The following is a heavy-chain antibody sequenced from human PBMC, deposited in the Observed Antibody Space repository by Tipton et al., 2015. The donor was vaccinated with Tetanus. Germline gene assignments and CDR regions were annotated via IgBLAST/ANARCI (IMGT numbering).Heavy chain of an antibody. CDR1: GGSISGSPYF. D-gene: IGHD3-22*01. Sequence: TPSLTCSVSGGSISGSPYFWNWLRHQPGKGLEWIGYIYYSGSTYYNPSFKSRVTMSVDTSKNQFSLKLTSVTAADAAVYFCARDRRDFAYDSRGFYSPLYYFDNWGQGLRVTVSS. CDR2: IYYSGST. CDR3: ARDRRDFAYDSRGFYSPLYYFDN. V-gene: IGHV4-31*03. J-gene: IGHJ4*02.